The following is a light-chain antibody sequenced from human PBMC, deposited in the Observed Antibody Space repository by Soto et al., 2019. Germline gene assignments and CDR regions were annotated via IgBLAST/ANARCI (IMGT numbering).Light chain of an antibody. Sequence: QSALTQPRSVSGSPGQSVTISCTGTSSDVGGYNYVSWYQQHPGKAPKLMIYDVSKRPSGVPDRFSGSKSDNTASLTISGLQAEDEADYYSCSYAGSYTLYVFGTGTKVTVL. V-gene: IGLV2-11*01. J-gene: IGLJ1*01. CDR2: DVS. CDR1: SSDVGGYNY. CDR3: CSYAGSYTLYV.